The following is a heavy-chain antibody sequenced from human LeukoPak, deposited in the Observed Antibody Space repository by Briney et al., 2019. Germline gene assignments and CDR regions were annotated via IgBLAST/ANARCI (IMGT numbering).Heavy chain of an antibody. J-gene: IGHJ3*02. V-gene: IGHV3-30*02. D-gene: IGHD2-2*01. Sequence: GGSLRLSCSASGFTFSTYGMHWVRQAPGKGLEWVTYIRYDGSNKYYADSVQGRFTISRDNSKNTLYLQMNSLRAEDTAVFYCAKDMLGYCSSTICSGNAFDIWGQGTMVTVSS. CDR3: AKDMLGYCSSTICSGNAFDI. CDR2: IRYDGSNK. CDR1: GFTFSTYG.